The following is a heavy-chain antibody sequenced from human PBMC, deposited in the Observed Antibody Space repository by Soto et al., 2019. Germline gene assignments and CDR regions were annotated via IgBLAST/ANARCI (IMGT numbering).Heavy chain of an antibody. CDR1: GFTFSSYA. D-gene: IGHD3-22*01. J-gene: IGHJ4*02. CDR3: AKDRNPDYYDSSCFDY. CDR2: ISGSGGST. V-gene: IGHV3-23*01. Sequence: EVQLLESGGGLVQPGGSLRLSCAASGFTFSSYAMGWVRQAPGKGLEWVSAISGSGGSTYYADSVKGRFTISRDNSKNTLYLQLTSLRAEDTAVYYCAKDRNPDYYDSSCFDYWGQGTLVTVSS.